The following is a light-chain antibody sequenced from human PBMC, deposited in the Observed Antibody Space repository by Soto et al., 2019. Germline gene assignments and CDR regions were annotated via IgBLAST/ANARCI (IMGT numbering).Light chain of an antibody. J-gene: IGLJ1*01. CDR1: VSNIGSNT. Sequence: QSVLTQPPSASGPPGQRVTISCSGSVSNIGSNTVNWYQHLPGTAPRFLIYSNDQRPSGVPDRVSGSESGTSASLAISGLQSEDEADYYCAAWDDSLNAYVFGTGTKLTVL. CDR2: SND. V-gene: IGLV1-44*01. CDR3: AAWDDSLNAYV.